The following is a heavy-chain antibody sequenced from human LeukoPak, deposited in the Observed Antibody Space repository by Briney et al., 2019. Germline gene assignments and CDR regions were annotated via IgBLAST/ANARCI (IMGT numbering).Heavy chain of an antibody. D-gene: IGHD1-26*01. CDR2: MYYSGST. V-gene: IGHV4-39*07. Sequence: ASETLSLTCTVSGGSISSSSYYWGWLRQPPGKGLEWIGSMYYSGSTYYNPSLKSRVTISVDTSKNQFSLKLSSVTAADTAVYYCARTFSESYYYYGMDVWGQGTTVTVSS. CDR1: GGSISSSSYY. J-gene: IGHJ6*02. CDR3: ARTFSESYYYYGMDV.